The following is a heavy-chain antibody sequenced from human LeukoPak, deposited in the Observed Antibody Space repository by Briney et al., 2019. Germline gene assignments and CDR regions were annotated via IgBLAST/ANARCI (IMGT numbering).Heavy chain of an antibody. CDR1: GYTFTSYD. J-gene: IGHJ6*03. D-gene: IGHD2-15*01. V-gene: IGHV1-8*03. CDR3: ARVSCGGSCYSNYYYYYMDV. CDR2: MNPNSGNT. Sequence: ASVKVSCKASGYTFTSYDTNWVRQATGQGLEWMGWMNPNSGNTGYAQKFQGRVTITRNTSISTAYMELSSLRSEDTAVYYCARVSCGGSCYSNYYYYYMDVWGKGTTVTVSS.